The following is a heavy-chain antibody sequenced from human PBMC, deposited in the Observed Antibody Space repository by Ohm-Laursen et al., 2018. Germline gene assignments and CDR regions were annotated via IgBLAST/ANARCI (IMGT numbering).Heavy chain of an antibody. CDR3: ARDRYYDFWSGSKVLDY. V-gene: IGHV3-74*01. CDR1: GFTFSSYW. J-gene: IGHJ4*02. CDR2: TNSDGSST. D-gene: IGHD3-3*01. Sequence: GSLRLSCTASGFTFSSYWMHWVRQAPGKGLVWVSRTNSDGSSTSYADSVKGRFTISRDNAKNTLYLQMNSLRAEDTAVYYCARDRYYDFWSGSKVLDYWGQGTLVTVSS.